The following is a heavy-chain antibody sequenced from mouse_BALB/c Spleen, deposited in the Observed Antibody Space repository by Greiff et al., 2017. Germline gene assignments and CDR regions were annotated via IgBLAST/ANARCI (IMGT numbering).Heavy chain of an antibody. CDR1: GFNIKDTY. CDR2: IDPANGNT. CDR3: APYGNYVGYYAMDY. Sequence: EVQRVESGAELVKPGASVKLSCTASGFNIKDTYMHWVKQRPEQGLEWIGRIDPANGNTKYDPKFQGKATITADTSSNTAYLQLSSLTSEDTAVYYCAPYGNYVGYYAMDYWGQGTSVTVSS. D-gene: IGHD2-1*01. J-gene: IGHJ4*01. V-gene: IGHV14-3*02.